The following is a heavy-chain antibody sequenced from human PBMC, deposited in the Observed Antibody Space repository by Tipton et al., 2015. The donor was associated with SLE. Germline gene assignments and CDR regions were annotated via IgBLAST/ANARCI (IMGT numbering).Heavy chain of an antibody. CDR2: IYYSGGT. J-gene: IGHJ6*03. CDR1: GGSISSYY. Sequence: TLSLTCTVSGGSISSYYWSWIRQPPGKGLEWIGYIYYSGGTNHSPSLRSRLTTSVDTSKNQFSLNLTSVTAADTAVYYCAREGADSSGWNYYFLSMDVWGKGTTVTVSS. D-gene: IGHD6-25*01. CDR3: AREGADSSGWNYYFLSMDV. V-gene: IGHV4-59*12.